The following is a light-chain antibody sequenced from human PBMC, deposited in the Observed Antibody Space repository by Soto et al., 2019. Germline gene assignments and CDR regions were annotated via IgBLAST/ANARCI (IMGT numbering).Light chain of an antibody. J-gene: IGKJ3*01. Sequence: IVLTQSPGTLSVSPGERVILSCRASQTLRNKLAWYQQKPGQAPRLLIYGGFTRATGIPARFSGSGSGTEFTLTITSLQSEDFAIYYCQQHNAWPLTFGPATKLDLK. CDR3: QQHNAWPLT. CDR1: QTLRNK. V-gene: IGKV3-15*01. CDR2: GGF.